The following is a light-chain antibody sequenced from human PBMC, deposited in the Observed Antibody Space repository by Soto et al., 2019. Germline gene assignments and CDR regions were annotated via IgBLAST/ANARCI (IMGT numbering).Light chain of an antibody. J-gene: IGLJ2*01. CDR2: EVT. Sequence: QSALTQPASVSGSPGQSITISCTGTSDDVGGYNYVSWYQQRPGKAPKLLIYEVTNRPSGVHNRFSGSKSGNTASLTISGLQAEDEADYYCSSYTSSTTSVVFGGGTKLTVL. CDR1: SDDVGGYNY. V-gene: IGLV2-14*01. CDR3: SSYTSSTTSVV.